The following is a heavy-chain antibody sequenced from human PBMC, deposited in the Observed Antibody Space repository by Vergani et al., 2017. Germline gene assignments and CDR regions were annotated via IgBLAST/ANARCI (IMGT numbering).Heavy chain of an antibody. Sequence: EGQLVESGGDWVQRGGSLRLSCAASGFISSSYWMSWVRQAPGKGLEWVANVNQDGSEKYYVDSVRGRFTISRDNAKNSIYLQMNSLRAEDTAVYFCVRVLLIRRGSGNYGINNYHGMHFWVQGTTVIVSS. CDR2: VNQDGSEK. J-gene: IGHJ6*02. CDR1: GFISSSYW. D-gene: IGHD3-10*01. V-gene: IGHV3-7*01. CDR3: VRVLLIRRGSGNYGINNYHGMHF.